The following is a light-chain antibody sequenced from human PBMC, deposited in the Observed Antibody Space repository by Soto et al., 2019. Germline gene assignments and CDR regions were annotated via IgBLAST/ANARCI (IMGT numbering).Light chain of an antibody. CDR1: QSISIW. CDR3: QQYNSYWT. CDR2: DAS. J-gene: IGKJ1*01. V-gene: IGKV1-5*01. Sequence: IQMATSPSGLSRSIGDSVXTXXRASQSISIWLAWYQQKPGKAPXILIYDASSLESGVPSRFSGSGSGTEFTLTISSLQPDDFATYYCQQYNSYWTLGQGTKVDI.